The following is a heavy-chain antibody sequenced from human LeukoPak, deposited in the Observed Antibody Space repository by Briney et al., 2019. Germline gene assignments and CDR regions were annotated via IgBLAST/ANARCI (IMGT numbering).Heavy chain of an antibody. V-gene: IGHV3-23*01. Sequence: GGSLRLSCAASGFTFSDYYMSWIRQAPGKGLEWVSAIGGSDGRTYYADSVKGRFTISRDNSRNTLYLQMNSLRAEDTAVYYCAKQGYTTSWLYFDYWGQGTLVTVSS. D-gene: IGHD6-13*01. CDR3: AKQGYTTSWLYFDY. CDR1: GFTFSDYY. J-gene: IGHJ4*02. CDR2: IGGSDGRT.